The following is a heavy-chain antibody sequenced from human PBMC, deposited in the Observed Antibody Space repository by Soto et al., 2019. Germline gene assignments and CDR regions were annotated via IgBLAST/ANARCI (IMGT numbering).Heavy chain of an antibody. CDR3: AKDRRGVGDSSGNFDY. J-gene: IGHJ4*02. D-gene: IGHD6-19*01. CDR2: ISGSGGST. V-gene: IGHV3-23*01. CDR1: GFTFSSYA. Sequence: GSLRLSCAASGFTFSSYAVSWVRQAPGKGLEWVSAISGSGGSTYYADSVKGRFTISRDNSKNTLYLQMNSLRAEDTAVYYCAKDRRGVGDSSGNFDYWGQGTLVTVSS.